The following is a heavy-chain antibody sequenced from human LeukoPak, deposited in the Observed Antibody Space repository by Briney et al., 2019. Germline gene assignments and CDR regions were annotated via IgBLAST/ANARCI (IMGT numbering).Heavy chain of an antibody. V-gene: IGHV3-30-3*01. CDR2: ISYDGSNK. D-gene: IGHD3-3*01. CDR3: AREEWYYFDY. CDR1: GFTFNTYA. J-gene: IGHJ4*02. Sequence: GGSLRLSCVASGFTFNTYAIHWVRQAPGKGLEWVAVISYDGSNKYYEDSVKGRFTISRDNSKNTLYLQMNSLRAEDMAVYYCAREEWYYFDYWGQGTLVTVSS.